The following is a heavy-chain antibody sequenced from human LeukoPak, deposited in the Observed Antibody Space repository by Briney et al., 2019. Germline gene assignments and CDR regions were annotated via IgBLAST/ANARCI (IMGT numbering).Heavy chain of an antibody. D-gene: IGHD3-22*01. CDR3: ARDASSGYLDAFDI. J-gene: IGHJ3*02. Sequence: SGTLSLTCAVSGGSISSSNWWSWVRQPPGKGLEWIGEIYHSGNTNYNPSLKSRVTMSVDTSKNQFSLKLSSVTAADAAVYYCARDASSGYLDAFDIWGQGTMVTVSS. V-gene: IGHV4-4*02. CDR1: GGSISSSNW. CDR2: IYHSGNT.